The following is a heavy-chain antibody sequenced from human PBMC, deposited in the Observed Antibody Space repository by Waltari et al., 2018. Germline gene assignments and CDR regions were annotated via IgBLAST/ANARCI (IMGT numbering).Heavy chain of an antibody. Sequence: EVQLVESGGGLVQPGGSLRLSCAASGFTFSSYSMNWVRQAPGKGLEWVSYISSSSSTIYYADSVKGRFTISRDNAKNSLYLQMNSLRAEDTAVYYCAPMGITFGGVIVPFDYWGQGTLVTVSS. CDR3: APMGITFGGVIVPFDY. CDR1: GFTFSSYS. D-gene: IGHD3-16*02. V-gene: IGHV3-48*04. CDR2: ISSSSSTI. J-gene: IGHJ4*02.